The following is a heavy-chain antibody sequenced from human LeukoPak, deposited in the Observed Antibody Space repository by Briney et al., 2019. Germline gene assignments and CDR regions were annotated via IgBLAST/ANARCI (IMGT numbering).Heavy chain of an antibody. CDR3: ASVPPDY. J-gene: IGHJ4*02. V-gene: IGHV4-30-2*02. CDR2: IFHGGST. CDR1: GGSINSDS. Sequence: SQTLSLTCAVSGGSINSDSWSWIRQPPGKGLEWVGYIFHGGSTYSNPSLKSRVTILVDTSKNQFSLKLSSVTAADTAVYYCASVPPDYWGQGTLVTVSS.